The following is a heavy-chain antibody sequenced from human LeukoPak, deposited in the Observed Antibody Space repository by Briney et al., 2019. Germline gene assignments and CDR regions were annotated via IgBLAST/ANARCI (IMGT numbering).Heavy chain of an antibody. J-gene: IGHJ6*02. CDR1: GFTFSSYS. CDR3: ARVLPHYDILTGYYTQPPRGMDV. V-gene: IGHV3-21*01. CDR2: ISSSSSYI. D-gene: IGHD3-9*01. Sequence: GGSLRLSCAASGFTFSSYSMNRVRQAPGKGLEWVSSISSSSSYIYYADSVKGRFTISRDNAKNSLYLQMNSLRAEDTAVYYCARVLPHYDILTGYYTQPPRGMDVWGQGTTVTVSS.